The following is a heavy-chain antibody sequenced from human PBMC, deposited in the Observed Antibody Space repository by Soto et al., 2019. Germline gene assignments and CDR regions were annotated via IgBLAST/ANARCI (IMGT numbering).Heavy chain of an antibody. CDR1: GFTFSDSA. D-gene: IGHD2-2*01. V-gene: IGHV3-73*01. Sequence: PGGSLKLSCAASGFTFSDSAMHWVRQASGKGLEWVGRIRSKANNYATAYAASVRGRFTISRDDSENTAYLQINSLKTEDTAVYYCTRQLGYCTGTSCYAAGYYYGMDVWGQGTTVTVSS. J-gene: IGHJ6*02. CDR3: TRQLGYCTGTSCYAAGYYYGMDV. CDR2: IRSKANNYAT.